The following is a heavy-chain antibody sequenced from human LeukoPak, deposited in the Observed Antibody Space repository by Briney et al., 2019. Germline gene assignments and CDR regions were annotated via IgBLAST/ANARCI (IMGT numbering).Heavy chain of an antibody. CDR1: GGSISSSSF. V-gene: IGHV4-39*01. CDR3: ARRGITYSTSYFDS. Sequence: SETLSLTCTVSGGSISSSSFWGWIRRPPGKGLEWIGHIFYSGSTYYNPSLKSRVTLSVDTSDNQFSLRLTSVSAADTAIYYCARRGITYSTSYFDSWGQGILVTISP. J-gene: IGHJ4*02. CDR2: IFYSGST. D-gene: IGHD6-13*01.